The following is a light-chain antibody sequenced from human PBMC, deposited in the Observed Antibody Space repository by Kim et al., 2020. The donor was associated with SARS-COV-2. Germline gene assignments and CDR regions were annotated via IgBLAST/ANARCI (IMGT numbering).Light chain of an antibody. Sequence: EIVMTQSPATLSVSPGERATLSCRASQSVSSNLAWYQQKPGQAPRLLIYGASTRATGIPARFSGSGSGTEFTLTISSRQSEDFAVYYCQQYNNWPTTFGQGTKVDIK. CDR3: QQYNNWPTT. CDR1: QSVSSN. V-gene: IGKV3-15*01. CDR2: GAS. J-gene: IGKJ1*01.